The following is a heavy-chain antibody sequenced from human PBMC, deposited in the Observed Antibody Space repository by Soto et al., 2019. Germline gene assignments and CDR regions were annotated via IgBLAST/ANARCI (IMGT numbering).Heavy chain of an antibody. V-gene: IGHV1-18*01. CDR1: GYTFTSYG. D-gene: IGHD3-9*01. J-gene: IGHJ4*02. CDR2: ISAYNGNT. CDR3: ARILVRIGYYDILTGFSAFDY. Sequence: ASVKVSCKASGYTFTSYGISWVRQAPGQGLEWMGWISAYNGNTNYAQKLQGRVTMTTDTSTSTAYMELRSLRSDDTAVYYCARILVRIGYYDILTGFSAFDYWGQGTLVTVSS.